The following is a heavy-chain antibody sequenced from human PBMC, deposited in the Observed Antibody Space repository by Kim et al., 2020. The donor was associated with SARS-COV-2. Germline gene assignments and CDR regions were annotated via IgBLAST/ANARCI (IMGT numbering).Heavy chain of an antibody. D-gene: IGHD6-6*01. CDR2: IWYDGSNK. Sequence: GGSLRLSCAASGFTFSSYGMHWVRQAPGKGLEWVAVIWYDGSNKYYADSVKGRFTISRDNSKNTLYLQMNSLRAEDTAVYYCAGGIAARDEGFWGQGTLVTVSS. CDR1: GFTFSSYG. J-gene: IGHJ4*02. V-gene: IGHV3-33*01. CDR3: AGGIAARDEGF.